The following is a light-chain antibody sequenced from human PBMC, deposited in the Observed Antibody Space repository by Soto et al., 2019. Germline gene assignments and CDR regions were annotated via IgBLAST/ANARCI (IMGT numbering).Light chain of an antibody. Sequence: DIVMTQSPLSLPVTPGEPASISCRSSQSLLHSNGYNYLDWYLQKPGQSPQLLIYLGSNRASGVPDRFSGSGSGTAFTLKISRVEAEDVGVYYCMQAQQTPPGFGQGTKLEIK. CDR1: QSLLHSNGYNY. CDR3: MQAQQTPPG. J-gene: IGKJ2*01. V-gene: IGKV2-28*01. CDR2: LGS.